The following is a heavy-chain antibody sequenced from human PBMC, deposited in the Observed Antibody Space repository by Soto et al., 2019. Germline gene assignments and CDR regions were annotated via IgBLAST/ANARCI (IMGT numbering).Heavy chain of an antibody. D-gene: IGHD1-7*01. CDR2: FDPEDGET. CDR3: ATVTIGCALELDSRHSFDP. Sequence: AAVKVSCKVSGYTLTELSMHWVRQAPGKGXEWMGGFDPEDGETIYAQKFQGRVTMTEDTSTDTAYMELSSLRSEDTAVYYCATVTIGCALELDSRHSFDPWGTGPLGTGFS. V-gene: IGHV1-24*01. J-gene: IGHJ5*02. CDR1: GYTLTELS.